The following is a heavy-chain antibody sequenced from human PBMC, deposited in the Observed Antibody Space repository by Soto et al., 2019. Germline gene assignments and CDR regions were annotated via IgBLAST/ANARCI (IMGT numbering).Heavy chain of an antibody. CDR3: ARVFLGITMIVVVITLGGFDY. Sequence: PSETLSLTCTVSGGSVSSGSYYWSWIRQPPGKGLEWIGYIYYSGSTNYNPSLKSRVTISVDTSKNQFSLKLSSVTAAGTAVYYCARVFLGITMIVVVITLGGFDYWGQGTLVTVSS. D-gene: IGHD3-22*01. J-gene: IGHJ4*02. CDR2: IYYSGST. CDR1: GGSVSSGSYY. V-gene: IGHV4-61*01.